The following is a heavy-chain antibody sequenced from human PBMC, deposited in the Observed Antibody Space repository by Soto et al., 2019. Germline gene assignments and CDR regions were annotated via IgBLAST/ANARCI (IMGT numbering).Heavy chain of an antibody. J-gene: IGHJ5*02. V-gene: IGHV4-4*07. CDR2: MYSSGST. D-gene: IGHD3-3*01. Sequence: PSETLSLTCTVSGGAINSYYWTWIRLPAGTGQERIGRMYSSGSTRTNHSLQSRVTMSLDTSKNQFSLRLTSVTAADTAVYYCARGQRFTDWFDPWGQGTCVTVS. CDR1: GGAINSYY. CDR3: ARGQRFTDWFDP.